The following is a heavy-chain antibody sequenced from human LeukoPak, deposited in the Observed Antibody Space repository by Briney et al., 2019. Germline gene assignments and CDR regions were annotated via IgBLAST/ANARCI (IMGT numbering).Heavy chain of an antibody. V-gene: IGHV3-23*01. CDR3: AREMPTTETFDY. Sequence: GGSLRLSCAASGFTFSSYAMSWVRQAPGKGLEWVSAISGSVGSTYYADSVKGRFTISRDNSKNTLCLQMSGLRTEDTAVYYCAREMPTTETFDYWGQGSLVTVSS. CDR1: GFTFSSYA. CDR2: ISGSVGST. J-gene: IGHJ4*02. D-gene: IGHD5-24*01.